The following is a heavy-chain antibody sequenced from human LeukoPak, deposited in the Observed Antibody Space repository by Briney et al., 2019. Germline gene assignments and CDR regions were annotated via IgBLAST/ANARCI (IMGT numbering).Heavy chain of an antibody. D-gene: IGHD3-10*01. CDR1: GGSFSGYY. CDR3: ASAAYGSGSYSGDY. Sequence: SETLSLTCAVYGGSFSGYYWSWIRQPPGKGLEWIGEINHSGSTNYNPSLKSRVTISVDTSKHQFSLKLSSVTAADTAVYYCASAAYGSGSYSGDYWGQGTLVTVSS. J-gene: IGHJ4*02. V-gene: IGHV4-34*01. CDR2: INHSGST.